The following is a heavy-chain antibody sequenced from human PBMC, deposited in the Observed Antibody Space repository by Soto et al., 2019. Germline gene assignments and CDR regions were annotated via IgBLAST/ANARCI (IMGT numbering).Heavy chain of an antibody. V-gene: IGHV3-30-3*01. D-gene: IGHD3-22*01. CDR3: ARRMDGYDSSGYYYVRPHYYYYYGMDV. CDR2: ISYDGSNK. CDR1: GFTFSSYA. J-gene: IGHJ6*02. Sequence: GGSLRLSCAASGFTFSSYAMHWVRQAPGKGLEWVAVISYDGSNKYYADSVKGRFTISRDNSKNTLYLQMNSLRAEDTAVYYCARRMDGYDSSGYYYVRPHYYYYYGMDVWGQGTTVTVSS.